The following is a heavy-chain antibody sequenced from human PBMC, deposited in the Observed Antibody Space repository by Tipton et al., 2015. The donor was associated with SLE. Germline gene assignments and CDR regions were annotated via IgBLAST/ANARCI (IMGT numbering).Heavy chain of an antibody. Sequence: SLRLSCAGYGFTFRNYVKHWVRQAPGKGLEWVTIYHYDGITEYYIDSGKGRFTVSRDTSRNTIYLQMSRLTAEDTAVYYCTRESQERDVSAFDLWGQGTVVTVSS. CDR1: GFTFRNYV. V-gene: IGHV3-30*03. CDR2: YHYDGITE. J-gene: IGHJ3*01. D-gene: IGHD3-16*01. CDR3: TRESQERDVSAFDL.